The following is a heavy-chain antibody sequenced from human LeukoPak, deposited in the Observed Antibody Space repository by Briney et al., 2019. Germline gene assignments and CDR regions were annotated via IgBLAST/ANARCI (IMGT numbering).Heavy chain of an antibody. V-gene: IGHV3-74*01. J-gene: IGHJ4*02. CDR1: GFTISSYW. CDR3: ARGLATVTGPFDS. D-gene: IGHD4-17*01. CDR2: INIGVSDT. Sequence: GGSLRLSCAASGFTISSYWMHWVGQARGKGLMWVSRINIGVSDTLYADSVKGRFTISRDNAKNTLYLQMNSLRAEDTAVYYCARGLATVTGPFDSWGQGTPVTVSS.